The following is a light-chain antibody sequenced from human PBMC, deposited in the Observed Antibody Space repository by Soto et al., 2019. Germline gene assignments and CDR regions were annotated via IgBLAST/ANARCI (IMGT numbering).Light chain of an antibody. CDR2: DVS. CDR3: SSYTSSSTRV. Sequence: QSALTQPASVSGSPGQSITISCTGTSSDIGSYNYVSWYQQYPGKAPKLMISDVSKRPSGVSDRFSGSKSGNTGSLTISGLQAEDEADYYCSSYTSSSTRVFGGGTKVTVL. V-gene: IGLV2-14*01. J-gene: IGLJ3*02. CDR1: SSDIGSYNY.